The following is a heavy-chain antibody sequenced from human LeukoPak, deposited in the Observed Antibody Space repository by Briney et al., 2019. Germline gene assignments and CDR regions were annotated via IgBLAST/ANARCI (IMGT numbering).Heavy chain of an antibody. CDR3: ARGAGGTMCGVVISGSYDVFDF. Sequence: SETLSLTCTVSGGSISSGDYYWSWIRRPPGKGLEWIRYIYYSGSTYYNPSLKSRVTISVDTSKNQYSLKLSSVTAADTAVYYSARGAGGTMCGVVISGSYDVFDFWLQGTMVSVSS. CDR2: IYYSGST. J-gene: IGHJ3*01. CDR1: GGSISSGDYY. V-gene: IGHV4-30-4*08. D-gene: IGHD3-3*01.